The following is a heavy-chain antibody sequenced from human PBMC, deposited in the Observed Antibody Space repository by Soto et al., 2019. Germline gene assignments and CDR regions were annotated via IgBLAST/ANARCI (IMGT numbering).Heavy chain of an antibody. D-gene: IGHD6-19*01. Sequence: QVQLVESGGGVVQPGTSLRLSCAASGFTFSTYGMHWVRQAPGKGLDWVALIWYDGSRTHYAESVKGRFTSSRDNSKNTLFLQMNSLRVEDTAVYYCAREQIGVAGSTYDYWGQGTLVTVSS. CDR2: IWYDGSRT. CDR3: AREQIGVAGSTYDY. J-gene: IGHJ4*02. V-gene: IGHV3-33*01. CDR1: GFTFSTYG.